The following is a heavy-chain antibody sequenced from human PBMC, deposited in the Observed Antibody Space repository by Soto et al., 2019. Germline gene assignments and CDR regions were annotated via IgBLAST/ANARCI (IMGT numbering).Heavy chain of an antibody. V-gene: IGHV4-59*01. CDR2: IYYSGST. J-gene: IGHJ6*02. D-gene: IGHD1-20*01. CDR3: ARDRVTGTTTYYYYYGMDV. Sequence: QVQLQESGPGLVKPSETLSLTCTVSGGSISSYYWSWIRQPPGKGLEWIGYIYYSGSTNYNPSLKSRVTISVDTYKNQFSLKLSSVTAADTAVYYCARDRVTGTTTYYYYYGMDVWGQGTTVTVSS. CDR1: GGSISSYY.